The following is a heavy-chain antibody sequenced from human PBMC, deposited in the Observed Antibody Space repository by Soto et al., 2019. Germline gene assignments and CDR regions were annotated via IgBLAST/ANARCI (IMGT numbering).Heavy chain of an antibody. CDR1: GGTFSSYA. CDR2: IIPIFGTA. CDR3: ARGVDCISTSCYFWDWYFDL. J-gene: IGHJ2*01. D-gene: IGHD2-2*01. V-gene: IGHV1-69*12. Sequence: QVQLVQSGAGVKKPGSSVKVSCKASGGTFSSYAISWVRQAPGQGLEWMGGIIPIFGTANYAQKFQGRVTITADESTSTAYMELTSLTSEDTAVYYCARGVDCISTSCYFWDWYFDLWGRGTLVTGSS.